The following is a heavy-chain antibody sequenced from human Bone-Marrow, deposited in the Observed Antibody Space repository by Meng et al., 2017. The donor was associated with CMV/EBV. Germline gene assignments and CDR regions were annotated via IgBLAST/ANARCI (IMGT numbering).Heavy chain of an antibody. Sequence: SETLSLTCAVYGGSFSGYYWSWIRQPPGKGLEWIGEINHSGSTNYNPSLKSRVTISVDTSKNQFSLKLSSVTAADTAVYYCARAPHWGKNYFDYWGQGTLVTFYS. CDR2: INHSGST. J-gene: IGHJ4*02. D-gene: IGHD7-27*01. CDR3: ARAPHWGKNYFDY. V-gene: IGHV4-34*01. CDR1: GGSFSGYY.